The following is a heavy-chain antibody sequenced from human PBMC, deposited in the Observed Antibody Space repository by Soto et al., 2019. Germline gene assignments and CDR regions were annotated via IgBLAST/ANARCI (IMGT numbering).Heavy chain of an antibody. CDR3: VRGQSVLYLDL. D-gene: IGHD1-20*01. Sequence: VASVKVSCKASGGTFSSYAISWVRQAPGQGLEWMGGIIPIFGSTSYAQKFQGRVTMTRDTSVNKSYMDLNRLNFGDSAIYYCVRGQSVLYLDLWGRGTQVTVSS. CDR2: IIPIFGST. V-gene: IGHV1-69*06. CDR1: GGTFSSYA. J-gene: IGHJ1*01.